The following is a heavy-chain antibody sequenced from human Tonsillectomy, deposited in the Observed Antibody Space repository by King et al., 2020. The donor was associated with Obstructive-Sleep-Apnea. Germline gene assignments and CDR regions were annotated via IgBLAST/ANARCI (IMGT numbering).Heavy chain of an antibody. J-gene: IGHJ6*02. CDR2: INQEGRDK. V-gene: IGHV3-7*01. CDR1: RFTFSHYY. CDR3: AKDNRLALDV. Sequence: VQLVESGGGLVQPGGSLRLSCTASRFTFSHYYMSWVRQAPGKGLEWGANINQEGRDKYYADSVKGRFTISRDNAMNSLYLQMNSLRAEDTAVYYCAKDNRLALDVWGQGTTVSVSS. D-gene: IGHD1-14*01.